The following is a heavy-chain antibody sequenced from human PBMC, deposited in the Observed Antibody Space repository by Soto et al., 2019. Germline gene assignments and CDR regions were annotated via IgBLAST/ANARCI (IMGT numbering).Heavy chain of an antibody. CDR3: ACLAARQYGMDV. Sequence: PSQTLSLTCAISGDSDSSNSAAWNWIRQSPSRGLEWLGRTYYRSKWYNDYAVSVKSRITINPDTSKNQFSLQLNSVTPEDTAVYYCACLAARQYGMDVWGQGTTVTVSS. J-gene: IGHJ6*02. V-gene: IGHV6-1*01. CDR2: TYYRSKWYN. CDR1: GDSDSSNSAA. D-gene: IGHD6-6*01.